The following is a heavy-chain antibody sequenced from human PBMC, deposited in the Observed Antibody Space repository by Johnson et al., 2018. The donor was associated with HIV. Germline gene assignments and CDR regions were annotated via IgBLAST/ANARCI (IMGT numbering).Heavy chain of an antibody. V-gene: IGHV3-30*18. Sequence: QMQLVESGGGLVKPGGSLRLSCAASGFTFNSHGMHWVRQAPGKGLEWVAFISYDESNNYYADSVKGRFTISRDNSKSTLFLQMSILRGEDTGVYYCAKSLGQQLVVVDAFDITGQGTMVTVSS. D-gene: IGHD6-13*01. CDR2: ISYDESNN. J-gene: IGHJ3*02. CDR3: AKSLGQQLVVVDAFDI. CDR1: GFTFNSHG.